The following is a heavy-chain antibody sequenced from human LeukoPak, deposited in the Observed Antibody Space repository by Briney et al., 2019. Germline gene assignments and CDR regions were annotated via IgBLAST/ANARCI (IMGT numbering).Heavy chain of an antibody. CDR1: GGTFSSYA. V-gene: IGHV1-69*13. CDR2: IIPIFDTA. Sequence: ASVKVSCKASGGTFSSYAISWVRQAPGQGLEWMGGIIPIFDTANYAQKFQGRVTITADESTSTAYMELSSLRSEDTAVYYCASRSQGGGYCSGGSCYNFDYWGQGTLVTVSS. D-gene: IGHD2-15*01. J-gene: IGHJ4*02. CDR3: ASRSQGGGYCSGGSCYNFDY.